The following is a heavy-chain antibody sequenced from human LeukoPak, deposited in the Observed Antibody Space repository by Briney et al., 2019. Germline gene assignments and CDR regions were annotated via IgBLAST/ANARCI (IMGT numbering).Heavy chain of an antibody. Sequence: ASVKVSCKASGYTFTSYDINWVRQATGQGLEWMGWMNPNSGNTGYAQKFQGRVTMTRNTSISTAYMELSSLRSEDTAVYYCARDQVVTQPLDYPNPFDYWGQGTLVTVSS. CDR2: MNPNSGNT. J-gene: IGHJ4*02. V-gene: IGHV1-8*01. CDR3: ARDQVVTQPLDYPNPFDY. D-gene: IGHD3-22*01. CDR1: GYTFTSYD.